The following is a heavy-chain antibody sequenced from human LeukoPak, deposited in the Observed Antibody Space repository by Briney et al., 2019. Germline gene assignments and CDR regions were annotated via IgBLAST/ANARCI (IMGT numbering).Heavy chain of an antibody. CDR2: ISYDGSNT. CDR1: GFITSSCI. D-gene: IGHD3-10*01. Sequence: PGGSLRLCWAASGFITSSCISYVGRQAPGKGLEWVAVISYDGSNTYYADSVKGRFTISRDNSKNILYQQMNSLKTEDTAVHHCANPYYYGSRRNMDYWGQGTLVTVSS. J-gene: IGHJ4*02. CDR3: ANPYYYGSRRNMDY. V-gene: IGHV3-30*18.